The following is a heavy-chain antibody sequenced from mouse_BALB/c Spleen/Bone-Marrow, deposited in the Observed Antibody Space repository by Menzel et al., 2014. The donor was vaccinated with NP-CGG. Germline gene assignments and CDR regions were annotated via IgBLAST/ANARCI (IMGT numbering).Heavy chain of an antibody. CDR1: GYTFTEYI. Sequence: VKLMESGAELVKPGASVKLSCKASGYTFTEYIIHWVKQRSGQGLEWIGWFYPGSGSIKYNEKFKDKATLTSDKSSSTVYMELSRLTSEDSAVYFCARHEKANYGNYAMDYWGQGTSVTVSS. CDR3: ARHEKANYGNYAMDY. V-gene: IGHV1-62-2*01. J-gene: IGHJ4*01. CDR2: FYPGSGSI. D-gene: IGHD1-1*01.